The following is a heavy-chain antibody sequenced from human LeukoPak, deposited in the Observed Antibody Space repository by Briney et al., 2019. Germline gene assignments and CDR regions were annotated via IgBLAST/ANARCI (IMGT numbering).Heavy chain of an antibody. Sequence: GRSLRLSCAASGFTFSSYSMNWVRQAPGKGLEWVSSISSSSSYIYYADSVKGRFTISRDNAKNSLYLQMNSLRAEDTAVYYCAIWALWQQQEDWFDPWGQGTLVTVSS. CDR1: GFTFSSYS. V-gene: IGHV3-21*01. J-gene: IGHJ5*02. CDR3: AIWALWQQQEDWFDP. CDR2: ISSSSSYI. D-gene: IGHD6-13*01.